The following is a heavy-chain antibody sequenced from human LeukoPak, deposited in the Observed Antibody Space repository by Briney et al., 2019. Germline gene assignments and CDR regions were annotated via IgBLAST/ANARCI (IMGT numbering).Heavy chain of an antibody. J-gene: IGHJ4*02. CDR1: GFIFSSYA. V-gene: IGHV3-30*18. D-gene: IGHD6-13*01. Sequence: GGSLRLPCAASGFIFSSYAMQWVRQAPGRGLEWVAVISSDGNSNFYSNSVRGRFTISRDNSKNTVYLQMNTLKGEDTAVYYCAKDGGAAGTFDYWGQGTLVTVSS. CDR3: AKDGGAAGTFDY. CDR2: ISSDGNSN.